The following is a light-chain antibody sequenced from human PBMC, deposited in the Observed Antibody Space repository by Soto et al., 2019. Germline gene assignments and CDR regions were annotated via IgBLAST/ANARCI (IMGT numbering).Light chain of an antibody. CDR2: DVS. Sequence: QSVLTQPACVSGSPGQSITISCTGTSSDVGGYNYVSWYQQHPGKAPKLMIYDVSNRPSGVSNRFSGSKSGNTASLTISGLQAEDEADYYCSSYTSSSTLEVFGTGTKLTVL. CDR1: SSDVGGYNY. V-gene: IGLV2-14*01. CDR3: SSYTSSSTLEV. J-gene: IGLJ1*01.